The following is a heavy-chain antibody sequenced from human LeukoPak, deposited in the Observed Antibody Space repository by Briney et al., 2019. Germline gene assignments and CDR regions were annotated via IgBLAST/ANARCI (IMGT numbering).Heavy chain of an antibody. D-gene: IGHD6-13*01. V-gene: IGHV3-74*01. CDR3: ARDRWDSSSWYVSSDY. J-gene: IGHJ4*02. CDR1: GFTFSRHY. CDR2: VNGVGTDK. Sequence: GGSLRLSCAASGFTFSRHYMHWVRQAPGKGLVWVSRVNGVGTDKIYADSVKGRFTISRDNAKNTLYLQMNSLRVEDTAMYYCARDRWDSSSWYVSSDYWGQGTLVTVSS.